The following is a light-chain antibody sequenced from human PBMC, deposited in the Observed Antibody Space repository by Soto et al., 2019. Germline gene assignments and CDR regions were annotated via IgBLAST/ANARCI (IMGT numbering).Light chain of an antibody. Sequence: QSALTQPASVSGSPGQSITISCTGTSSDVGGYNYVSWYQLHPGKAPKLLIYDVGFRPSGVSNRFSGSKSGNTASLTISGLQAEDESDYYCSSYTTTSTLVIFGGGTKLTVL. CDR2: DVG. CDR1: SSDVGGYNY. CDR3: SSYTTTSTLVI. J-gene: IGLJ2*01. V-gene: IGLV2-14*03.